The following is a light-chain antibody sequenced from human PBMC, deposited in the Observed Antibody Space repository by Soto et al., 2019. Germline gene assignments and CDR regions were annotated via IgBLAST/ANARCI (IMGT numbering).Light chain of an antibody. Sequence: QSALTQPASVSGSTGQSITISCTGTSIDVGGYNYVSWYQQHPGKAPKLMIYDVSNRPSGVSNRFSGSKSGNTASLTISGLQAEDESDYYCSSYSSTNTHVFGTGTKLTVL. J-gene: IGLJ1*01. CDR1: SIDVGGYNY. CDR2: DVS. V-gene: IGLV2-14*03. CDR3: SSYSSTNTHV.